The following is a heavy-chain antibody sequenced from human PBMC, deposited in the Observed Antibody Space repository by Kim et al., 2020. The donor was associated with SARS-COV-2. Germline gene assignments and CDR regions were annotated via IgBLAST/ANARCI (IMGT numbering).Heavy chain of an antibody. V-gene: IGHV4-34*01. CDR1: GGSFSGYY. CDR2: INHSGST. J-gene: IGHJ3*02. CDR3: ARGRYYYGSGTRRAFDI. Sequence: SETLSLTCAVYGGSFSGYYWSWIRQPPGKGLEWIGEINHSGSTNYNPSLKSRVTISVDTSKNQFSLKLSSVTAADTAVYYCARGRYYYGSGTRRAFDIWG. D-gene: IGHD3-10*01.